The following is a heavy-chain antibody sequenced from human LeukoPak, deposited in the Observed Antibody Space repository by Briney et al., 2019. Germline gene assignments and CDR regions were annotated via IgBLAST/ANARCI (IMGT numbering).Heavy chain of an antibody. V-gene: IGHV3-53*01. CDR1: GFTFSSYE. CDR2: IYSGGST. D-gene: IGHD1-14*01. CDR3: ARVDTENDY. Sequence: GGSLRLSCAASGFTFSSYEMNWVRQAPGKGLEWVSVIYSGGSTYYADSVKGRFTISRDNSKNTLYLQMNSLRAEDTAVYYCARVDTENDYWGQGTLVTVSS. J-gene: IGHJ4*02.